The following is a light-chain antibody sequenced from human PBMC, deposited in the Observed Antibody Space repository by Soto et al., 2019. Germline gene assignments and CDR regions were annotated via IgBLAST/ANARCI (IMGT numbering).Light chain of an antibody. CDR2: GAS. J-gene: IGKJ1*01. CDR1: QSVSSSY. Sequence: EIVLTQSPGTLSLSPGERATLSCRASQSVSSSYLAWYQQKPGQAPRLLIYGASSRATGIPDRFSGSGSGTDFTLTISRLEPEYFAVYYCQQYGSSPLTFVQGTKDEI. V-gene: IGKV3-20*01. CDR3: QQYGSSPLT.